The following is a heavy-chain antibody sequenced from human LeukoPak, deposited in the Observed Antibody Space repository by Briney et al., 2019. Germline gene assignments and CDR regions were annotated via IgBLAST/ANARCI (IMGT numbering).Heavy chain of an antibody. CDR2: VNPSSISA. Sequence: GASVNVSCKASGYTFTSYYMHWVRQAPGQGLEWMGIVNPSSISASYAQKFQGRVTMTRDTSTSTVSMELSSLRSDDTAVYYCASVYQHGMDVWGQGTTVTVSS. CDR1: GYTFTSYY. D-gene: IGHD2-2*01. J-gene: IGHJ6*02. CDR3: ASVYQHGMDV. V-gene: IGHV1-46*01.